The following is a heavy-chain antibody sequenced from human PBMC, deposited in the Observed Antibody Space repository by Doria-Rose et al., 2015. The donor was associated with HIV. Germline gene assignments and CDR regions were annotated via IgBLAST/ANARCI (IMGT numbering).Heavy chain of an antibody. Sequence: GPVLVKPTETLTLTCTVSGVSLSSPGMGVSWIRQPPGKALEWLANIFSDDERSYKTSLKSRLTISRGTSTSQVVLTMTDMDPVDTATYYCASIKSSRWYHKYYFDFWGQGTLVIVSA. D-gene: IGHD6-13*01. V-gene: IGHV2-26*01. J-gene: IGHJ4*02. CDR2: IFSDDER. CDR1: GVSLSSPGMG. CDR3: ASIKSSRWYHKYYFDF.